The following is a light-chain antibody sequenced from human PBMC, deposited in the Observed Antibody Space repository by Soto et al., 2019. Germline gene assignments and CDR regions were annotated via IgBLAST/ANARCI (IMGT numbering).Light chain of an antibody. V-gene: IGLV2-14*01. CDR2: DVS. CDR3: ISFTTLSTYA. Sequence: QSVLTQPASVSGSPGQSITISCTGTSSDVGNYDYVSWYQQHPGKVPKLMIYDVSNRPSGVSNRFSGSKSGNTASLTISGLQAEDVADYYCISFTTLSTYAFGTGNKVNVL. J-gene: IGLJ1*01. CDR1: SSDVGNYDY.